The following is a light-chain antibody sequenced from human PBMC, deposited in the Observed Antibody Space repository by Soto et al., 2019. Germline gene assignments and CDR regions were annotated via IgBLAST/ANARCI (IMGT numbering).Light chain of an antibody. CDR2: RNT. CDR3: AAWDASQSGHWV. J-gene: IGLJ3*02. V-gene: IGLV1-47*01. Sequence: QSVLTQPPSASGTPGQRVTISCSGSNSNIGTNYVYWYQKFPGVAPKLLIYRNTERPSGVPDRFSGSKSGTSGSLAISGLRSDDEADYFCAAWDASQSGHWVFGGGTQLTVL. CDR1: NSNIGTNY.